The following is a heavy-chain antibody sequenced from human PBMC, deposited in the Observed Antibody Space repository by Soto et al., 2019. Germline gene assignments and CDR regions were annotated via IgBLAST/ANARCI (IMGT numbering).Heavy chain of an antibody. CDR2: ISGSGGST. CDR1: GFTFSSYA. CDR3: AKDRGYCSRGSCYSDCFGF. D-gene: IGHD2-15*01. Sequence: EVQLLESGGGLVQPGGSLRLSCAASGFTFSSYAMSWVRQAPGKGLEWVAAISGSGGSTYYADSVKGRFTISRDIPKNTLYLQMYSLRAEDSAVYYCAKDRGYCSRGSCYSDCFGFWGQGTLVTVSS. V-gene: IGHV3-23*01. J-gene: IGHJ4*02.